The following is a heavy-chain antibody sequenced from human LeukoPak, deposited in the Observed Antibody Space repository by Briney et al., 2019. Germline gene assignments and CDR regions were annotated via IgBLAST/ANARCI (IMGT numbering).Heavy chain of an antibody. CDR2: IRYDGSNK. CDR1: GFTFSSYG. Sequence: PGGSLRLSCAASGFTFSSYGMHWVRQAPGKGLEWVAFIRYDGSNKYYADSVKGRFTISRDNSKNTLYLQMNSLRAEDTAVYYCAKDPREGELLFRTYYFDYWGQGTLVTVSS. CDR3: AKDPREGELLFRTYYFDY. D-gene: IGHD3-10*01. J-gene: IGHJ4*02. V-gene: IGHV3-30*02.